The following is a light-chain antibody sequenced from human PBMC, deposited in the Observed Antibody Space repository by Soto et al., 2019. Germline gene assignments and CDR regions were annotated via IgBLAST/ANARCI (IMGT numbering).Light chain of an antibody. CDR2: DVS. V-gene: IGLV2-14*01. CDR3: SSYRSSSTGV. CDR1: SSDVGGYNF. J-gene: IGLJ1*01. Sequence: QSALTQPASVSGSPGQSITISCTGTSSDVGGYNFVSGYQQHPGTAPKLMIYDVSNRPSGVSIRFSGSKSGNTASLTISGLQAEDEADYYCSSYRSSSTGVFGTGTKLTVL.